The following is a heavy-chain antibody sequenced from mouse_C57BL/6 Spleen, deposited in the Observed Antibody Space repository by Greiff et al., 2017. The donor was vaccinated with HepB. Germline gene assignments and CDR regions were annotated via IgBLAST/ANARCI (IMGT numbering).Heavy chain of an antibody. CDR3: ARYDGYFSFAY. CDR1: GYTFTSYW. D-gene: IGHD2-3*01. J-gene: IGHJ3*01. V-gene: IGHV1-52*01. Sequence: VQLQQSGAELVRPGSSVKLSCKASGYTFTSYWMHWVKQRPIQGLEWIGNIDPSDSETHYNQKFKDKATLTVDKSSSTAYMQLSSLTSEDSAVYYCARYDGYFSFAYWGQGTLVTVSA. CDR2: IDPSDSET.